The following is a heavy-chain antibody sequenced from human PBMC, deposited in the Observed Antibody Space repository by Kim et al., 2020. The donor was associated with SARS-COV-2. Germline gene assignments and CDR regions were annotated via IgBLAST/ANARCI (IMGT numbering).Heavy chain of an antibody. Sequence: GGSLRLSCAASGFTFSSYAMSWVRQAPGKGLEWVSASSGSGGSTYYADSVKGRFTISRDNSKNTLYLQMNSLRAEDTAVYYCAKTPYGSNYAKFDYWGQGTLVTVSS. CDR2: SSGSGGST. D-gene: IGHD4-4*01. J-gene: IGHJ4*02. CDR1: GFTFSSYA. CDR3: AKTPYGSNYAKFDY. V-gene: IGHV3-23*01.